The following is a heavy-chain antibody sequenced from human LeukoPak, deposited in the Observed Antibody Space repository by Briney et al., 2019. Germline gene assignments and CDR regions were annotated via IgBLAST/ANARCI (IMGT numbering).Heavy chain of an antibody. CDR1: GFTFGSYA. Sequence: GGSLRLSCAASGFTFGSYAMHWVRQAPGKGLEWVAVISYDGSNKYYADSVKGRFTISRDNSKNTLYLQMNSLRAEDTAVYYCARDLNDYGDYSSLWGQGTLVTVSS. CDR2: ISYDGSNK. D-gene: IGHD4-17*01. J-gene: IGHJ4*02. CDR3: ARDLNDYGDYSSL. V-gene: IGHV3-30*04.